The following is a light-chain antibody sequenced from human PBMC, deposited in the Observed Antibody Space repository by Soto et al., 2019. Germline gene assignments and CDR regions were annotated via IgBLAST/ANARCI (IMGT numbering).Light chain of an antibody. J-gene: IGLJ2*01. CDR1: TGHINDA. CDR3: QTWGTGIHV. Sequence: QSVLTQSPSASASLGASVKLTCTLSTGHINDAVAWHQQQPEKGPRYLMALHSDGSHTKGDGIPDRFSGSSAGTDRYLTISGLQSEDEADYYCQTWGTGIHVFGGGTKVTVL. CDR2: LHSDGSH. V-gene: IGLV4-69*01.